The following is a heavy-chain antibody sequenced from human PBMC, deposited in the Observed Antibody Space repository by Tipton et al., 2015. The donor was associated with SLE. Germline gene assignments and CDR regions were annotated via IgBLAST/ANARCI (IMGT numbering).Heavy chain of an antibody. D-gene: IGHD5-12*01. Sequence: QSGPEVKKPGASVKVSCKASGYTFTSYYMHWVRQAPGQGLEWMGIINPSGGSTSYARKFQGRVTMTTDTSTSTAYMELRSLRSDDTAVYYCARMDQVAFDYWGQGTLVTVSS. CDR1: GYTFTSYY. CDR3: ARMDQVAFDY. CDR2: INPSGGST. J-gene: IGHJ4*02. V-gene: IGHV1-46*01.